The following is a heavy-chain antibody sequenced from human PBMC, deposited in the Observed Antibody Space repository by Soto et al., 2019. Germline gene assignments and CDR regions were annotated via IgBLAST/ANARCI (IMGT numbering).Heavy chain of an antibody. CDR1: GFTFSSYS. Sequence: PGGSLRLSCAASGFTFSSYSMNWVRQAPGKGLEWVSSISSSSSYIYYADSVKGRFTISRDNAKNSLYLQMNSLRAEDTAVYYCVRDGGTCSTSCYDAFDIWGQGTMVTVSS. J-gene: IGHJ3*02. CDR2: ISSSSSYI. CDR3: VRDGGTCSTSCYDAFDI. D-gene: IGHD2-2*01. V-gene: IGHV3-21*01.